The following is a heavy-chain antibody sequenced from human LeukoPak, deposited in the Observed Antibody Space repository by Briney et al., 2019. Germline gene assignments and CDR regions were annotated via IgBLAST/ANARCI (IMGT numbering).Heavy chain of an antibody. V-gene: IGHV3-9*01. D-gene: IGHD5-18*01. CDR1: GVIFDDYA. CDR3: AKGLDMDTAMVTSFDS. CDR2: ISSNSGKI. J-gene: IGHJ4*02. Sequence: GRSLRLSCAASGVIFDDYAMHWGRQTPGEGLGWGSGISSNSGKIGYADSVKRRFSISRDNAKNSLFLQMNSLRPEDAALYFCAKGLDMDTAMVTSFDSWGQGPLVTVSS.